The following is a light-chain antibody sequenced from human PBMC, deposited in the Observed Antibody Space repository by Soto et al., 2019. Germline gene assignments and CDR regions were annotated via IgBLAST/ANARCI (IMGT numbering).Light chain of an antibody. CDR2: RNN. V-gene: IGLV1-47*01. J-gene: IGLJ2*01. Sequence: QSVLTQPPSASGTPGQRVTISCSGSSCNIGSNYVYWYQQFPGTAPKLLIYRNNQRPSGVPVRFSGSRSGTSASLAISGLGSEDEADYYCAAWDDSLSAYVVFGGGTKLTVL. CDR3: AAWDDSLSAYVV. CDR1: SCNIGSNY.